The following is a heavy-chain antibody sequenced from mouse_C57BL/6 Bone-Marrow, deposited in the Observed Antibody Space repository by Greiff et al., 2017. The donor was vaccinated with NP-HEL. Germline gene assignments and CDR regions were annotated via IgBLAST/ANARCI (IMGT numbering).Heavy chain of an antibody. CDR2: IDPENGDT. Sequence: VQLQHSGAELVRPGASVKLSCTASGFNIKDDYMHWVKQRPEQGLEWIGWIDPENGDTEYASKFQGKATITADTSSNTAYLQLSSLTSEDTAVYYCTTRFPFDYWGQGTTLTVSS. V-gene: IGHV14-4*01. CDR3: TTRFPFDY. CDR1: GFNIKDDY. J-gene: IGHJ2*01.